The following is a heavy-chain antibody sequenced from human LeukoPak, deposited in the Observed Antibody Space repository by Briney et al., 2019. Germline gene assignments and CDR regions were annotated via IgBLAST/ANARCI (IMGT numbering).Heavy chain of an antibody. J-gene: IGHJ4*02. V-gene: IGHV1-69*13. CDR2: IIPIFGTA. CDR3: ARLPTYGDYPAGY. D-gene: IGHD4-17*01. CDR1: VGTFSSYA. Sequence: GASVKDSCKASVGTFSSYAISWVRQAPGQGLEWMGGIIPIFGTANYAQKFQGRVTITADESTSTAYMELSSLRSEDTAVYYCARLPTYGDYPAGYWGQGTLVTVSS.